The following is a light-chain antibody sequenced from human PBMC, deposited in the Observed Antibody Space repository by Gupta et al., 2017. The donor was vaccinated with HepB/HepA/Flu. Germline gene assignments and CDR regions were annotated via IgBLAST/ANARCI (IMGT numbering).Light chain of an antibody. CDR3: QQTYSTPYT. CDR2: STS. J-gene: IGKJ3*01. V-gene: IGKV1-39*01. Sequence: DIQMTQSPSSLSASVGDRVTITCRASQFITSSLNWYQQKLGKAPKSLIYSTSSLESGVPSRFSGSGSGTDFTLTISSLQPEDFATYYCQQTYSTPYTCGPGTKVDIK. CDR1: QFITSS.